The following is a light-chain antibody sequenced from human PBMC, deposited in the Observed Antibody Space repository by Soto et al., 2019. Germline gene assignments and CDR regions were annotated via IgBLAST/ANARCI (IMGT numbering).Light chain of an antibody. J-gene: IGLJ3*02. CDR2: EDN. CDR1: SGSIAYNY. CDR3: QSYDSSNSWV. Sequence: NFMLTQPHSVSESPGKTVTNSCARSSGSIAYNYVQGYQQRPGSAPTTVIYEDNQRPSGVPDRFSGSIDSSSNSASLTIAGLKTEDEADYYCQSYDSSNSWVFGGGTKLTAL. V-gene: IGLV6-57*04.